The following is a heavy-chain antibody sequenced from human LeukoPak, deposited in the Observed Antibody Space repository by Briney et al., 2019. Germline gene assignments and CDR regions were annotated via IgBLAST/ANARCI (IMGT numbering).Heavy chain of an antibody. V-gene: IGHV3-33*01. Sequence: KPGGSLRLSCAASGFTFSSYGMHWVRQAPGKGLEWVAVIWYDGSNKYYADSVKGRFTISRDNSKNTLYLQMNSLRAEDTAVYYCARDSGEARYPEGFDYWGQGTLVTVSS. J-gene: IGHJ4*02. CDR2: IWYDGSNK. CDR1: GFTFSSYG. CDR3: ARDSGEARYPEGFDY. D-gene: IGHD1-26*01.